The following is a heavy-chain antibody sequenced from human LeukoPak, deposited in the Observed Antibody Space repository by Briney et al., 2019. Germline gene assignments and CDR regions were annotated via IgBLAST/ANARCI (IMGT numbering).Heavy chain of an antibody. Sequence: GASMKVLCYAFGGTFISYSYRRGSQAPRERVEGMGGDIPYFGTANYAQKFQGRVTITADESTSTAYMELSSLRSEDTAVYYCARAGFTGDSTASYYYYYYMDVWGKGTTVTISS. CDR1: GGTFISYS. CDR2: DIPYFGTA. J-gene: IGHJ6*03. CDR3: ARAGFTGDSTASYYYYYYMDV. D-gene: IGHD3-16*01. V-gene: IGHV1-69*13.